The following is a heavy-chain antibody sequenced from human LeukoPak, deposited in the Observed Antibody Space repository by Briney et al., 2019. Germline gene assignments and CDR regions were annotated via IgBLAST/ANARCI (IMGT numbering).Heavy chain of an antibody. CDR3: ARDNSVGDYAWWFDP. CDR2: INPSGGST. CDR1: GYTFTSYY. J-gene: IGHJ5*02. V-gene: IGHV1-46*01. Sequence: ASVTVSCKASGYTFTSYYMHWVRQAPGQGLEWMGIINPSGGSTSYAQKFQGRVTMTRDMSTSTDYMELSSLRSEDTAVYYCARDNSVGDYAWWFDPWGQGTLVTVSS. D-gene: IGHD1-26*01.